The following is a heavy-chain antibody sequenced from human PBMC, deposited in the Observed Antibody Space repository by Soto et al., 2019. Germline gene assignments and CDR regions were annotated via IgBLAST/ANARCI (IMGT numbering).Heavy chain of an antibody. D-gene: IGHD2-15*01. J-gene: IGHJ4*02. CDR3: AKDQGAWPCSGGSCYGY. CDR1: GFAFSGWG. CDR2: ISGSGGST. V-gene: IGHV3-23*01. Sequence: PGGSLRLSCAASGFAFSGWGMHWVRQAPGKGLEWVSAISGSGGSTYYADSVKGRFTISRGNSKNTLYLQMNSLRAEDTAVYYCAKDQGAWPCSGGSCYGYWGQGTLVTVSS.